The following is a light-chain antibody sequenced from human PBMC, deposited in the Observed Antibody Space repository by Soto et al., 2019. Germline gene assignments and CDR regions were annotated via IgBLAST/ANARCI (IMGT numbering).Light chain of an antibody. CDR1: QSVLYSSNNKNY. CDR3: QQYYSNALT. Sequence: DIVMTQSPDSLAVSLGERATINCKSSQSVLYSSNNKNYLAWYQQKPGQPPKLLIYWASTRESGVPDRFSGSGSGTDFTLAISGLQAEDVAVYYCQQYYSNALTFGGGTKVEIK. V-gene: IGKV4-1*01. CDR2: WAS. J-gene: IGKJ4*02.